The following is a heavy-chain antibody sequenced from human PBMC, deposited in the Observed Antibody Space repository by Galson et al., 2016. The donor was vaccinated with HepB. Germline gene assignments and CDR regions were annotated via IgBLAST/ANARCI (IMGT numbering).Heavy chain of an antibody. CDR1: GFTFSSYP. J-gene: IGHJ4*02. Sequence: SLRLSCAASGFTFSSYPMTWVRQAPGKGLEWVAVISYDGSNKYYADSVKGRFTISRDNSKNTLYLQMNSLRPEDTAVYYCATSGYNGYDYFDYWGQGILVTVSS. V-gene: IGHV3-30*03. D-gene: IGHD5-12*01. CDR3: ATSGYNGYDYFDY. CDR2: ISYDGSNK.